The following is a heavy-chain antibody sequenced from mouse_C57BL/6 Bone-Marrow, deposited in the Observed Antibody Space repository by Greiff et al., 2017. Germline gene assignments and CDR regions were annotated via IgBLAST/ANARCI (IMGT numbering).Heavy chain of an antibody. CDR1: GFNIKDDY. Sequence: VQLQQSGAELVRPGASVKLSCTASGFNIKDDYMHWVKQRPEQGLEWIGWLAPENGDTEYASKFQGKATITADPSSNTAYLQLSSLTSEDTAVYYCTTYSNPYYARDYWGQGTSVTVSS. J-gene: IGHJ4*01. CDR3: TTYSNPYYARDY. V-gene: IGHV14-4*01. CDR2: LAPENGDT. D-gene: IGHD2-5*01.